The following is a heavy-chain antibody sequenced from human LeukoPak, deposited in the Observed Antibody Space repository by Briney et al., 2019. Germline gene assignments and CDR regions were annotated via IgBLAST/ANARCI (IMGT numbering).Heavy chain of an antibody. CDR1: GGSISSGGYS. D-gene: IGHD4-11*01. Sequence: SETLSLTCAVSGGSISSGGYSWSWIRQPPGKGLEWIGYIYHSGSTYYNPSLKSRVTISVDRSKNQFSLKLSSVTAADTAVYYCARDGMTTVTPFDLWGRGTLVTVSS. CDR3: ARDGMTTVTPFDL. J-gene: IGHJ2*01. CDR2: IYHSGST. V-gene: IGHV4-30-2*01.